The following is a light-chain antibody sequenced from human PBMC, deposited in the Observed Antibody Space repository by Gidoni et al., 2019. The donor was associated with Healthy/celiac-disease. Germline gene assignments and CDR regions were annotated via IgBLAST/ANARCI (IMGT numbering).Light chain of an antibody. CDR1: QSISSY. CDR3: QQSYSTSPLS. CDR2: AAS. J-gene: IGKJ4*01. V-gene: IGKV1-39*01. Sequence: DIQMTQSPSSLSASVGDRVPITCRASQSISSYLNWYQQKPGKAPKLLIYAASSLQSGVPSRFSGSGSGTDFTLTISSLQPEDFATYYCQQSYSTSPLSFGGGTKVEIK.